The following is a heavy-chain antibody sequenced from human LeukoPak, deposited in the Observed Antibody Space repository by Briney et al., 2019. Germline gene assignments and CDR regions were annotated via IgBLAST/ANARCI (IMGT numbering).Heavy chain of an antibody. D-gene: IGHD6-13*01. Sequence: NPSETLSLTCIVFGGSISSNSYYWSWLRQPPGKGLEWIGYIHYSGSTNYNPSLKSRVTISLDTSKNQLSLKLSSVTAADTAVYYCARDSFRSNWRWFDPWGQGALVTVSS. J-gene: IGHJ5*02. CDR1: GGSISSNSYY. CDR3: ARDSFRSNWRWFDP. V-gene: IGHV4-61*01. CDR2: IHYSGST.